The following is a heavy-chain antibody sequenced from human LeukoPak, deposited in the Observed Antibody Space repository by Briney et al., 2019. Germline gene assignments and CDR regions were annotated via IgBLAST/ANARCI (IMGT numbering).Heavy chain of an antibody. CDR3: ARLRRGRETSIQPFDY. CDR2: INPNSGGT. CDR1: GYTFSDHY. J-gene: IGHJ4*02. V-gene: IGHV1-2*02. Sequence: ALVKVSCKASGYTFSDHYMQWVRQAPGQGFEWLGWINPNSGGTSYAQKFQGRVTMTRDTSISTAYMELSRLGSDDTAVYYCARLRRGRETSIQPFDYWGQGTLVTVSS. D-gene: IGHD5-18*01.